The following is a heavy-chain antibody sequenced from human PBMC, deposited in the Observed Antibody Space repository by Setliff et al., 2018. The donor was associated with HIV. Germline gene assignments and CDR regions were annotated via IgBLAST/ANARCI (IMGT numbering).Heavy chain of an antibody. Sequence: PGGSLRLSCAASGFTSNTYWVNWVRQAPGKGPQWIANIKLDESERYYADSVKGRFTISRDSGKNAVYLQMNSLRAEDTAVYYCAKDGYSDYLNSYFDYWGQGTLVTVSS. CDR2: IKLDESER. CDR3: AKDGYSDYLNSYFDY. J-gene: IGHJ4*02. D-gene: IGHD4-17*01. V-gene: IGHV3-7*03. CDR1: GFTSNTYW.